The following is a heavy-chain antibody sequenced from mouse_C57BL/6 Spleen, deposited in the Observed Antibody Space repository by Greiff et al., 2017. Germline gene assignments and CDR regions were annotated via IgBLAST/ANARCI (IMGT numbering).Heavy chain of an antibody. D-gene: IGHD2-12*01. Sequence: VQLQQSGAELVKPGASVKISCKASGYAFSSYWMNWVKQRPGKGLEWIGQIYPGDGDTNYNGKFKGKATLTADKSSSTAYMQLSSLTSEDSAVDFCARNPYDEDWYFDVWGTGTTVTVSS. CDR1: GYAFSSYW. CDR3: ARNPYDEDWYFDV. V-gene: IGHV1-80*01. J-gene: IGHJ1*03. CDR2: IYPGDGDT.